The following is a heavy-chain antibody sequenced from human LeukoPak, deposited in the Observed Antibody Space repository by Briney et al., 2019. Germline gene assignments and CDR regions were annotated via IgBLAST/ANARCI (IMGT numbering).Heavy chain of an antibody. D-gene: IGHD6-19*01. V-gene: IGHV4-59*03. CDR2: ITYSGST. Sequence: SETLSLTCTVSGGSISDYFWSWIRKPPGKGLEWIGFITYSGSTDHNPSLKSRVTISVDASKNQFSLKLTSVTAADTAVYYCVRHTTSGWYQVVYWGQGTLVTVSS. CDR1: GGSISDYF. J-gene: IGHJ4*02. CDR3: VRHTTSGWYQVVY.